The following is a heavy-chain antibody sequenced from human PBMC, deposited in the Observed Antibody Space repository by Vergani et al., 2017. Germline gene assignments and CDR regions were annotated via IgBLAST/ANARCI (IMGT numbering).Heavy chain of an antibody. CDR1: GGTFSSYA. D-gene: IGHD3-10*01. J-gene: IGHJ5*02. Sequence: QVQLVQSGAEVKKPGSSVKVSCKASGGTFSSYAISWVRQAPGQGLEWMGLINPSGGSTSYAQKFQGRVTMTRDTSTSTVYMELSSLRSEETAVYYCASARITMVRGLGSWFDPWGQGTLVTVSA. CDR2: INPSGGST. CDR3: ASARITMVRGLGSWFDP. V-gene: IGHV1-46*01.